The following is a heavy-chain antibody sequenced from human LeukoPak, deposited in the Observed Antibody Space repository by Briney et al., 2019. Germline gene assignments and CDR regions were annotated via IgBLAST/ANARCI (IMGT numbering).Heavy chain of an antibody. Sequence: PSETLSLTCTVSGGSISSHYWSWIRQPPGKGLEWVGYIYYSGSTNYNPSLKSRVTISVDTSKNQFSLKLSPVTAAGTAVYYCARGDILTGYHFDYWGQGTLVTVS. CDR2: IYYSGST. D-gene: IGHD3-9*01. J-gene: IGHJ4*02. CDR3: ARGDILTGYHFDY. CDR1: GGSISSHY. V-gene: IGHV4-59*11.